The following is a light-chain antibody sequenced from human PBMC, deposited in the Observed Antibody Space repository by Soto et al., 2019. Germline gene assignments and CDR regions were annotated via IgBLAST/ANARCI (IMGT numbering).Light chain of an antibody. CDR3: QQYGSSPIT. J-gene: IGKJ5*01. Sequence: IILTQSPATLSLSPGERATLSCAASQSVSSSYVAWYQHRPGLAPRLLIHDASSRATGIPDRFSGTKSGTDFTLTIRRLEPEDAAVYYCQQYGSSPITFGQGTRLE. CDR2: DAS. CDR1: QSVSSSY. V-gene: IGKV3D-20*01.